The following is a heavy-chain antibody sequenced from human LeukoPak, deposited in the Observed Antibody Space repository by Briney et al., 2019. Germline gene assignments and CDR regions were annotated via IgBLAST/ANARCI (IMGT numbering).Heavy chain of an antibody. CDR3: VSPRSGVGIDY. J-gene: IGHJ4*02. CDR2: MWPGDSDT. Sequence: GESLKISCKGSGYSFASYWIGWVRQMPGKGLEWMGIMWPGDSDTRYSPSFEGQVTISADKSISTAYLQWSSLKASDTAIYYCVSPRSGVGIDYWGQGTLATVSS. D-gene: IGHD3-10*01. V-gene: IGHV5-51*01. CDR1: GYSFASYW.